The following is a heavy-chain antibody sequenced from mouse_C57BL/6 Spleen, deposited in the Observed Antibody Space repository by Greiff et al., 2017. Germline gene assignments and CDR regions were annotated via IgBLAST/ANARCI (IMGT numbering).Heavy chain of an antibody. CDR3: ARTEITTRAYAMDY. Sequence: QVQLQQSGPGLVQPSQSLSITCTVSGFSLTSYGVHWVRQSPGKGLEWLGVIWSGGSTDYNAAFISRLSISKDNSKSQVFFKMNSLQADDTAIYYCARTEITTRAYAMDYWGQGTSVTVSS. V-gene: IGHV2-2*01. CDR2: IWSGGST. J-gene: IGHJ4*01. D-gene: IGHD2-4*01. CDR1: GFSLTSYG.